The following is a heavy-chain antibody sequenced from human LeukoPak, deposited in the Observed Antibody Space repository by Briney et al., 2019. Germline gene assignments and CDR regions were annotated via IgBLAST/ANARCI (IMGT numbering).Heavy chain of an antibody. Sequence: GGSLRLSCAASGFTFSSYWMSWVRQAPGKGLEWVSVIYSGGSTYYADSVKGRFTISRDNSKNTLYLQMNSLRAEDTAVYYCAKSTVPAAIDYWGQGTLVTVSS. CDR3: AKSTVPAAIDY. V-gene: IGHV3-53*01. CDR1: GFTFSSYW. CDR2: IYSGGST. D-gene: IGHD2-2*01. J-gene: IGHJ4*02.